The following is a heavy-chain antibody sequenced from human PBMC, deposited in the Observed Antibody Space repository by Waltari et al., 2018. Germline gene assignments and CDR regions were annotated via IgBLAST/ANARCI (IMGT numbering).Heavy chain of an antibody. J-gene: IGHJ4*02. Sequence: VQLQESGSGLVKPSGTLSLTCTVSGASISSHYWSWIRQPPGGGLECIGCISDSGSSNYSPSLKTRVTMSVDASKNQFSLNLKSLTPADTAVYYCARLSRSSVSPKFDFWGQGTLVTV. CDR2: ISDSGSS. CDR1: GASISSHY. D-gene: IGHD3-22*01. V-gene: IGHV4-59*11. CDR3: ARLSRSSVSPKFDF.